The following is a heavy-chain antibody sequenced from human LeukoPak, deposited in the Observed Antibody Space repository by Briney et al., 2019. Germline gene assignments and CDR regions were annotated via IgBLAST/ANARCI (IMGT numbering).Heavy chain of an antibody. V-gene: IGHV1-69*01. J-gene: IGHJ6*03. D-gene: IGHD6-13*01. CDR2: IIPIFGTA. Sequence: GSSVKVSCKASGGTFISYAISWVRQAPGQGLEWMGGIIPIFGTANYAQKFQGRVTITPDESTSTAYMELSSLRSEDTAVYYCARAGYSSSWYGPEVYYYYMDVWGKGTTVTVSS. CDR1: GGTFISYA. CDR3: ARAGYSSSWYGPEVYYYYMDV.